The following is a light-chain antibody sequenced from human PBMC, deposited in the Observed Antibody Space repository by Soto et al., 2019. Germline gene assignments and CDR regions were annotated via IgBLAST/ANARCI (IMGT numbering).Light chain of an antibody. Sequence: EIVMTQSPATLSVSPGESATLSCRASQSVSNNLTWYQQKPGQPPRLLIYGASSRATGIPDRFSGTGSGTDFTLTISSLQPDDFATYYCQHYNSYSEAFGQGTKVDIK. CDR3: QHYNSYSEA. V-gene: IGKV3D-15*01. CDR1: QSVSNN. CDR2: GAS. J-gene: IGKJ1*01.